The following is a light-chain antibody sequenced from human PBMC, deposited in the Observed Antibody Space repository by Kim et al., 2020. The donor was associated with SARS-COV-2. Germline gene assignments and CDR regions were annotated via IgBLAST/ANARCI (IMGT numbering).Light chain of an antibody. J-gene: IGKJ4*01. CDR3: QQTHSYPLT. CDR2: EAS. CDR1: QDISSW. V-gene: IGKV1D-12*01. Sequence: ASVGDRGTITCRASQDISSWLGWYQQKPGKAPKVLIYEASNLQSGVPSRFSGSGSGTDFTLTINSLQPEDFATYYCQQTHSYPLTFGGGTKVDIK.